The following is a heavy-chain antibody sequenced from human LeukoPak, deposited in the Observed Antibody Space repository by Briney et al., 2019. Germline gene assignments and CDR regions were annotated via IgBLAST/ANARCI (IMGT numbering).Heavy chain of an antibody. CDR3: ARYCFGGSCYSLTSFDY. Sequence: EASVRVSCKASGYTFTDYYIHWVRRAPGQGLEWMGWINPKSGGTNLAQKVQGRVTMTRDTSISTAYMELSRLTSDDTAFYYCARYCFGGSCYSLTSFDYWGQGTLVTVSS. CDR1: GYTFTDYY. V-gene: IGHV1-2*02. CDR2: INPKSGGT. J-gene: IGHJ4*02. D-gene: IGHD2-15*01.